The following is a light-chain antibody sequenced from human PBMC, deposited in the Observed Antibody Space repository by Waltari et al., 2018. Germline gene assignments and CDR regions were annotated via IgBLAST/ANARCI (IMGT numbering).Light chain of an antibody. Sequence: DIQLTQSPSFLSSSVGDRVTISCRASQGISTYLAWFQQKPGKAPRRLIYAAAILQGGVPSRFSGRGSGTDFTLTISSLQPEDFGTYYCQQIKSYPITFGGGTKVEF. J-gene: IGKJ4*01. CDR2: AAA. CDR1: QGISTY. V-gene: IGKV1-9*01. CDR3: QQIKSYPIT.